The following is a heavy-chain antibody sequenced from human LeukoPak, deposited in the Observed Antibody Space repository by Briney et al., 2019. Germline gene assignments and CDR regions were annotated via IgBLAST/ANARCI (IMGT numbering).Heavy chain of an antibody. CDR2: ISSSSSYI. D-gene: IGHD3-10*01. J-gene: IGHJ4*02. V-gene: IGHV3-21*04. CDR3: AKDQTPYGSGSYSPIDY. Sequence: GGSLRLSCAASGFTFSSYSMNWVRQAPGKGLEWVSSISSSSSYIYYADSVKGRFTISRDNSKNTLYLQVNSLRAEDTALYYCAKDQTPYGSGSYSPIDYWGQGTLVTVSS. CDR1: GFTFSSYS.